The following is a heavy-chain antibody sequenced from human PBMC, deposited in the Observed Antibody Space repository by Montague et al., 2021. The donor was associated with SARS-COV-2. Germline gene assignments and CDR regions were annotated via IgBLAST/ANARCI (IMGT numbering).Heavy chain of an antibody. CDR3: AKPDQGGRVRYYFDY. V-gene: IGHV3-23*01. D-gene: IGHD2-15*01. J-gene: IGHJ4*02. Sequence: SLRLSCAASGFTFSSYAMSWVRQAPGKGLEWVSAISGSGGSTYYADSVKGRFTISRDNSKNTLYLQMNSLRVEDTAVYYCAKPDQGGRVRYYFDYWGQGTLVTVPS. CDR2: ISGSGGST. CDR1: GFTFSSYA.